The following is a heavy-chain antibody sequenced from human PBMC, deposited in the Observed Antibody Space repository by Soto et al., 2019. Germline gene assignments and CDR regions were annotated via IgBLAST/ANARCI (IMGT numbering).Heavy chain of an antibody. CDR3: ARQQNWGGYGFDL. V-gene: IGHV4-59*01. D-gene: IGHD7-27*01. Sequence: PXETLSGPSRVSCGSISNYDWSWIRHPPGKGLEWIGYIYYNGSTSYNPSLKSRVTISVDTSKNQFSLKLISVTAADTAVYYCARQQNWGGYGFDLWDQGTMVTVSS. J-gene: IGHJ3*01. CDR2: IYYNGST. CDR1: CGSISNYD.